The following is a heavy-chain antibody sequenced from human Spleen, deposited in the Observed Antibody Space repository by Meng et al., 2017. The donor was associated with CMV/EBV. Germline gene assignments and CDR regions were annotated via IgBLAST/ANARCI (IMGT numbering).Heavy chain of an antibody. D-gene: IGHD2-15*01. V-gene: IGHV4-59*01. CDR3: ARGSCSNGSCFGY. J-gene: IGHJ4*02. CDR1: GGPIRSYY. CDR2: IQYSGSP. Sequence: SETLSLTCTVSGGPIRSYYWSWIRQSPGKGLEWIGYIQYSGSPNYNPSLKSRVTISVDTSNDQFFLKLSSVTAADTALYYWARGSCSNGSCFGYWGQGRLVTVSS.